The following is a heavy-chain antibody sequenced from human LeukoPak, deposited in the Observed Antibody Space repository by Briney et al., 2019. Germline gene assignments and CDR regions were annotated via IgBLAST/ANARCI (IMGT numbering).Heavy chain of an antibody. J-gene: IGHJ6*03. CDR3: ARGQRLYSTLRKNYYYYMDV. V-gene: IGHV1-46*01. Sequence: ASVKISCKASGYTFTSYYMHWVRQAPGQGLEWMGIINPSGGSTSYAQKFQGRVTMTRDMSTSTVYMELSSLSSEDTAVYYCARGQRLYSTLRKNYYYYMDVWGKGTTVTVSS. CDR1: GYTFTSYY. D-gene: IGHD4-11*01. CDR2: INPSGGST.